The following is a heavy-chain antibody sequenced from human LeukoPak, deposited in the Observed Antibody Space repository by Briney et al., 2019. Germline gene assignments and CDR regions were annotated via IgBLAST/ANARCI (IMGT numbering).Heavy chain of an antibody. CDR2: ISYDGSNK. V-gene: IGHV3-30*18. CDR3: AKEQDDSSGLDAFDI. CDR1: GFTFSSYA. Sequence: GGSLRLSCAASGFTFSSYAMSWVRQAPGKGLEWVAVISYDGSNKYSADSVKGRFTISRDNSKNTLYLQMNSLRAEDTAVYYCAKEQDDSSGLDAFDIWGQGTMVAVSS. J-gene: IGHJ3*02. D-gene: IGHD3-22*01.